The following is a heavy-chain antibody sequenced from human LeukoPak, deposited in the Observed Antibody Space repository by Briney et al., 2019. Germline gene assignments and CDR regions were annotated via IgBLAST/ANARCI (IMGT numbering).Heavy chain of an antibody. J-gene: IGHJ5*02. Sequence: GGSLRLSCVTSGFTFSSYGMHWVRQAPGKGLEWVAFIRYDESNKYYADSVKGRFTISRDNSKNTLYLQMNNLRAEDTAVYYCATSYGEPNESWGQGTLVTVSS. D-gene: IGHD3-10*01. V-gene: IGHV3-30*02. CDR3: ATSYGEPNES. CDR1: GFTFSSYG. CDR2: IRYDESNK.